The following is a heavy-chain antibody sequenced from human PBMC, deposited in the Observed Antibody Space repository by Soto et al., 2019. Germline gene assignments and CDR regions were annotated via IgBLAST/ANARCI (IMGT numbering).Heavy chain of an antibody. J-gene: IGHJ4*02. Sequence: GGSLRLSCAASGFTFDDYAMHWVRQAPGKGLEWVSGISWNSGNIGYADSVKGRFTISRDNAKNSLYLQMNSLRAEDTALYYCAKGTNYDFWSGPSYWGQGA. D-gene: IGHD3-3*01. CDR3: AKGTNYDFWSGPSY. CDR2: ISWNSGNI. V-gene: IGHV3-9*01. CDR1: GFTFDDYA.